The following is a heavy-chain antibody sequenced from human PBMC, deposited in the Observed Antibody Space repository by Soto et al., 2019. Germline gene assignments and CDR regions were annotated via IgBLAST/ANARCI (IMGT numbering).Heavy chain of an antibody. D-gene: IGHD6-13*01. CDR3: ARDGEAAGSLYYYYYGMDV. Sequence: PVGSLRLSCAASGCTFSSYSMNWVRQAPGKGLEWVSYISSSSSTIYYADSVKGRFTISRDNAKNSLYLQMNSLRDEDTAVYYCARDGEAAGSLYYYYYGMDVWGQGTTVTVSS. CDR2: ISSSSSTI. V-gene: IGHV3-48*02. CDR1: GCTFSSYS. J-gene: IGHJ6*02.